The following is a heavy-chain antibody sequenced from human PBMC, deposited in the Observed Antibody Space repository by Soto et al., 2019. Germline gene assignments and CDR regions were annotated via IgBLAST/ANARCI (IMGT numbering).Heavy chain of an antibody. D-gene: IGHD6-19*01. CDR2: IIPIFGTA. J-gene: IGHJ5*02. Sequence: SEKVSCKASGGTFSSYAISWVRQAPGQGLEWIGGIIPIFGTANYAQKFQGRVTITADESTSTAYMELSSLRSEDTAVYYCARDRIMAVNAWFDPCGQQILFTICS. CDR1: GGTFSSYA. V-gene: IGHV1-69*13. CDR3: ARDRIMAVNAWFDP.